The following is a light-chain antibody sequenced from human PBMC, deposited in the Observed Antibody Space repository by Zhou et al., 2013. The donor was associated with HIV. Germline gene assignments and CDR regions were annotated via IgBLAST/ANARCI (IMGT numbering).Light chain of an antibody. CDR1: QSLVYIDGNTY. CDR2: KVS. J-gene: IGKJ2*01. V-gene: IGKV2-30*01. Sequence: DVVVTQSPLSLPVTLGQPASISCRSSQSLVYIDGNTYLSWFQQRPGQSPRRLIYKVSNRDSGVPDRFSGSGSGTDFTLKISRVEAEDVGLYYCMQGTHWYTFGQGTKLEIK. CDR3: MQGTHWYT.